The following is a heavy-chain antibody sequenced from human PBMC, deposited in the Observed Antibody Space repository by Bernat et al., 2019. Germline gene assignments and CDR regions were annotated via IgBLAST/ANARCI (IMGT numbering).Heavy chain of an antibody. V-gene: IGHV3-13*01. D-gene: IGHD6-13*01. CDR1: GFTFSNYD. Sequence: EVQLVESGGGLVQPGGSLRLSCAASGFTFSNYDMHWVRQVAGKGLEWVSVIGNAGDTKYAGSVKGRFTISRENAKNSLYLQMNSLGAGVTAVYYCERGRALSSNWYGGNWFDPWGQGSLVTVSS. CDR3: ERGRALSSNWYGGNWFDP. CDR2: IGNAGDT. J-gene: IGHJ5*02.